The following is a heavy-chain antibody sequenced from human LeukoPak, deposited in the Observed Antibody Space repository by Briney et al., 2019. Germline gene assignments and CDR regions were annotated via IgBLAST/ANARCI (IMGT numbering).Heavy chain of an antibody. V-gene: IGHV3-13*01. Sequence: PWGTLRLSCAASGVPFSSYGMRWVRQPPGKGLEWVSDIYTAGDTYYTPSVKSRFTISRENSKNSFYLQMNSVTDGDTALYYCARQSYDTVTAGWSFVLWGGGTLVTVSS. CDR1: GVPFSSYG. CDR3: ARQSYDTVTAGWSFVL. CDR2: IYTAGDT. D-gene: IGHD4-17*01. J-gene: IGHJ2*01.